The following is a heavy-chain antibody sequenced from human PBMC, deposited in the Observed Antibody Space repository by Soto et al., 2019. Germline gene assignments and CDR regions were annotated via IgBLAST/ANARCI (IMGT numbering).Heavy chain of an antibody. CDR1: GDSVSSNSAA. D-gene: IGHD2-15*01. V-gene: IGHV6-1*01. CDR3: ARGAYCSGGSCYWWFDP. Sequence: SQTLSLTCAISGDSVSSNSAAWNWIRQSPSRGLEWLGRTYYRSKWYNDYAISVKSRITINPDTSKNQFSLQLNSVTPEDTAVYYCARGAYCSGGSCYWWFDPWGQGTLVTVSS. CDR2: TYYRSKWYN. J-gene: IGHJ5*02.